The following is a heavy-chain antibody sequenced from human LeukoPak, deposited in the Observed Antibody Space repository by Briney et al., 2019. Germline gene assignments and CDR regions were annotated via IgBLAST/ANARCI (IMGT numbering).Heavy chain of an antibody. CDR1: GGSFSVYY. CDR2: INHSGST. J-gene: IGHJ5*02. D-gene: IGHD6-13*01. CDR3: ARGDYSSSWYANWFDP. Sequence: SETLSLTCAVYGGSFSVYYWSWIRQPPGKGLEWIGEINHSGSTNYNPSLKSRVTISVDTSKNQFSLKLSSVTAADTAVCYCARGDYSSSWYANWFDPWGQGTLVTVSS. V-gene: IGHV4-34*01.